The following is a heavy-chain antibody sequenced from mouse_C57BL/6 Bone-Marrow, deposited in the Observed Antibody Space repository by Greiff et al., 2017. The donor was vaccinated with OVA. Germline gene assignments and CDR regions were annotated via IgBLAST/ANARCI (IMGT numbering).Heavy chain of an antibody. V-gene: IGHV5-9-1*02. J-gene: IGHJ3*01. Sequence: EVKVVESGEGLVKPGGSLKLSCAASGFTFSSYAMSWVRQTPEKRLEWVAYISSGGDYIYYADTVKGRFTISRDNARNTLYLQMSSLKSEDTAMYYCTRDGPFYYYGSSPAWFAYWGQGTLVTVSA. CDR2: ISSGGDYI. CDR3: TRDGPFYYYGSSPAWFAY. D-gene: IGHD1-1*01. CDR1: GFTFSSYA.